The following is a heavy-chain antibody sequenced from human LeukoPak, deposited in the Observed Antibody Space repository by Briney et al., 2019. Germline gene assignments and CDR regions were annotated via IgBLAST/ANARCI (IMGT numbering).Heavy chain of an antibody. J-gene: IGHJ4*02. D-gene: IGHD3-22*01. CDR2: ISYDGSNK. Sequence: GGSLRLSCAASGFTFSSYAMHWVRQAPGKGLEWVAVISYDGSNKYYADSVKGRFTISRDNSKNTLYLQMNSLRAEDTAVYYCAKDYYYDSSGYGGCFDYWGQGTLVTVSS. V-gene: IGHV3-30-3*01. CDR3: AKDYYYDSSGYGGCFDY. CDR1: GFTFSSYA.